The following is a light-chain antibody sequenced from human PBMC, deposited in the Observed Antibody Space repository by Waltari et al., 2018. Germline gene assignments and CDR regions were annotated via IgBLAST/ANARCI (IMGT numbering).Light chain of an antibody. J-gene: IGKJ1*01. V-gene: IGKV1-5*03. CDR3: QEYKTYRT. CDR1: QSIDRW. CDR2: KTS. Sequence: DIQMTQSPSTLSASVGERVTITCRASQSIDRWLAWYQQKPGKVPKLLIYKTSSLESGVASRFSGSGYGTEFTLTISSLQPDDFATYYCQEYKTYRTFGQGTKVEIK.